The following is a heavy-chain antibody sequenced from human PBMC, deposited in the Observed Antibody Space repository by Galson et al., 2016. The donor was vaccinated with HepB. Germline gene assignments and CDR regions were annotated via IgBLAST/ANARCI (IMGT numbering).Heavy chain of an antibody. J-gene: IGHJ4*02. CDR2: ISPYNGNS. Sequence: SVKVSCKASGYSFTSDGISWVRQAPGQGLEWMGWISPYNGNSSYAQKFQGRVTMTTDTSTSTAYMELRSLRSDDTAVYYCAREGVCSGGGCYSGFDYWGQGTLVPGSS. D-gene: IGHD2-15*01. V-gene: IGHV1-18*04. CDR1: GYSFTSDG. CDR3: AREGVCSGGGCYSGFDY.